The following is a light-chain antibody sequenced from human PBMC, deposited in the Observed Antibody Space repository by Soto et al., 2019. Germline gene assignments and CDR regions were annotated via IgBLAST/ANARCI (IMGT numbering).Light chain of an antibody. V-gene: IGKV1-8*01. CDR2: AAS. CDR1: QGISSY. CDR3: QQYYSYPRLT. J-gene: IGKJ4*01. Sequence: AIRMTQSPSSLSASTGDRVTITCRASQGISSYLAWYQQKPGKAPKLLIYAASTLRSGVPSRFSGSGSGTDFTLPISCLQSEDFATYYCQQYYSYPRLTFGGGTKVEIK.